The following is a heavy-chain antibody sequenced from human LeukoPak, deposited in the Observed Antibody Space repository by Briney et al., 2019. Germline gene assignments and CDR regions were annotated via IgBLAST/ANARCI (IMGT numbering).Heavy chain of an antibody. Sequence: GGSLRLSCAASGFTFSTYWMHWVRQAPGKGLVWVSRINSDGSSTSYADSVKGRFTISRDNAKNSLYLQMNSLRAEDTALYYCARGYSSSWTHAFDIWGQGTMVTVSS. J-gene: IGHJ3*02. V-gene: IGHV3-74*01. CDR2: INSDGSST. CDR1: GFTFSTYW. CDR3: ARGYSSSWTHAFDI. D-gene: IGHD6-13*01.